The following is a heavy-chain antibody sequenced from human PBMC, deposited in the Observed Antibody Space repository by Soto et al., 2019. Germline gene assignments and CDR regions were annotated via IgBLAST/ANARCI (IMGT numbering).Heavy chain of an antibody. CDR3: AKDRDPEPPFYSSGWYGFCY. CDR2: ISYDGSNK. J-gene: IGHJ4*02. D-gene: IGHD6-19*01. Sequence: GGSLRLSCAASGFTFSSYGMHWVRQAPGKGLEWVAVISYDGSNKYYADSVKGRFTISRDNSKNTLYLQMNSLRAEDTAVYYCAKDRDPEPPFYSSGWYGFCYWGQGTLVTVSS. V-gene: IGHV3-30*18. CDR1: GFTFSSYG.